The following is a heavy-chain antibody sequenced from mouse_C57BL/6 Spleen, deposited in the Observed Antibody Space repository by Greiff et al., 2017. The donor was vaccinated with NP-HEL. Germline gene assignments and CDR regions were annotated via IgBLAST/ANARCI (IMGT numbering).Heavy chain of an antibody. J-gene: IGHJ4*01. Sequence: EVKLVESGGGLVKPGGSLKLSCAASGFTFSDYGMHWVRQAPEKGLEWVAYISSGSSTIYYADPVKGRFTISRDNAKNTLFLQMTSLRSEDTAMYYCARGGYYAMDYWGQGTSVTVSS. CDR3: ARGGYYAMDY. CDR1: GFTFSDYG. CDR2: ISSGSSTI. V-gene: IGHV5-17*01.